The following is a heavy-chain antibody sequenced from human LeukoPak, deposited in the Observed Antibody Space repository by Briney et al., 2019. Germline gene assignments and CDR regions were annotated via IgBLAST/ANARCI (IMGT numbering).Heavy chain of an antibody. J-gene: IGHJ5*02. V-gene: IGHV4-30-2*01. Sequence: SQTLSLTCAVSGGSISSGGYSWSWIRQPPGKGLEWIGYIYHSGSTYYNPSLKSRVTISVDRSKNQFSLKLSSVTAAETAVYYCARVRPWNWFDPWGQGTLVTVSS. CDR2: IYHSGST. CDR1: GGSISSGGYS. CDR3: ARVRPWNWFDP.